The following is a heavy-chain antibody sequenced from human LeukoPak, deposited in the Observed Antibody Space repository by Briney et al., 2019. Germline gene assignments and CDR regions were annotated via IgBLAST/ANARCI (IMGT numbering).Heavy chain of an antibody. Sequence: PSETLSLTCAVYGGCSSGYYWSWIRQPPGKGLEGSGEINHSGSTNYNPSLKSRVTITVDTSKNQFSLKLSSVPAADTAVYYCARGLLTGYSSSWYVGSYNWFDPWGQGTLVTVSS. CDR2: INHSGST. CDR1: GGCSSGYY. D-gene: IGHD6-13*01. CDR3: ARGLLTGYSSSWYVGSYNWFDP. V-gene: IGHV4-34*01. J-gene: IGHJ5*02.